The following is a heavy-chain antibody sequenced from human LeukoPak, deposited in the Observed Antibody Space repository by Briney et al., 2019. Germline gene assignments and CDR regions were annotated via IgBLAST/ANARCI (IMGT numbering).Heavy chain of an antibody. Sequence: ASVKVSCKASGYTFTSYYMHWVRQAPGQGLEWMGIINPSGGSTSYAQKFQGRVTMTRDTSTSTVYMELSSLRSEDTAVYYCASAGRDGYNYPGCDYWGQGTLVTVSP. CDR3: ASAGRDGYNYPGCDY. J-gene: IGHJ4*02. V-gene: IGHV1-46*01. CDR1: GYTFTSYY. CDR2: INPSGGST. D-gene: IGHD5-24*01.